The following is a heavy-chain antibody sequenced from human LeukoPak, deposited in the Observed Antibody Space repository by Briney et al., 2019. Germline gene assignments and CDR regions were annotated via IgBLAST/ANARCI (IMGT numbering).Heavy chain of an antibody. D-gene: IGHD3-10*01. CDR1: GGSFSGYY. J-gene: IGHJ4*02. CDR3: ARVSSWLLWSIDY. V-gene: IGHV4-34*01. CDR2: INHSGST. Sequence: SETLSLTCAVYGGSFSGYYWSWIRQPPGKGLEWIGEINHSGSTNYNPSLKSRVTISVDTSKNQFSLKLSSATAADTAVYYCARVSSWLLWSIDYWGQGTLVTVSS.